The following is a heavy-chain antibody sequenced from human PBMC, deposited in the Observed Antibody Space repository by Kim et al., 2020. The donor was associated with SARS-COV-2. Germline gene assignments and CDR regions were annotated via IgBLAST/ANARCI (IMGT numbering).Heavy chain of an antibody. Sequence: GGSLRLSCAASGFTFSNFAMSWVRQAPGKGLEWVSTISGSGGSTYYADSVKGRFTISRDKSKNTLYLQMNRRRAEDTAVYYCTKRGDYVFWSGYYFHY. D-gene: IGHD3-3*01. J-gene: IGHJ4*01. CDR2: ISGSGGST. CDR1: GFTFSNFA. CDR3: TKRGDYVFWSGYYFHY. V-gene: IGHV3-23*01.